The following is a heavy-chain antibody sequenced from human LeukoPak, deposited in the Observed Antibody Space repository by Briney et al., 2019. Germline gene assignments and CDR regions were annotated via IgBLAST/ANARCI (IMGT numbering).Heavy chain of an antibody. V-gene: IGHV4-59*01. CDR2: IYYSGST. J-gene: IGHJ4*02. D-gene: IGHD2-15*01. CDR3: ARCTVAAPTPDY. Sequence: SETLSLTCTVSGGSISSYYWSWIRQPPGKGLEWIGYIYYSGSTNYNPSLKSRVTISVDTSKNQFSLKLSSVTAADTAVYYCARCTVAAPTPDYWGQGTLVTVSS. CDR1: GGSISSYY.